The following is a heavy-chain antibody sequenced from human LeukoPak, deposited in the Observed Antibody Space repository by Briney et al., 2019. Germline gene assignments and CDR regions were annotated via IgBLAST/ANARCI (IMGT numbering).Heavy chain of an antibody. V-gene: IGHV4-61*02. CDR3: AREEWVGSNNWFDP. Sequence: SETLSLTCTVSGGSISSGSYYWSWIRQPAGKGLEWIGRIYTSGSTNYNPSLKSRVTISVDTSKNQFSLKLSSVTAADTAAYYCAREEWVGSNNWFDPWGQGTLVTVSS. J-gene: IGHJ5*02. CDR2: IYTSGST. D-gene: IGHD3-3*01. CDR1: GGSISSGSYY.